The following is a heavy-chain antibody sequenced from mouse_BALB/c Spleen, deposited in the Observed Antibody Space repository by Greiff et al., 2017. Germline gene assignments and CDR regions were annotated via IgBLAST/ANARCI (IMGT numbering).Heavy chain of an antibody. Sequence: EVMLVESGTVLARPGASVKMSCKASGYSFTSYWMHWVKQRPGQGLEWIGAIYPGNSDTSYNQKFKGKAKLTAVTSASTAYMELSSLTNEDSAVYYCTSSPTMSTWFAYWGQGTLVTVSA. J-gene: IGHJ3*01. CDR3: TSSPTMSTWFAY. CDR1: GYSFTSYW. D-gene: IGHD2-10*01. V-gene: IGHV1-5*01. CDR2: IYPGNSDT.